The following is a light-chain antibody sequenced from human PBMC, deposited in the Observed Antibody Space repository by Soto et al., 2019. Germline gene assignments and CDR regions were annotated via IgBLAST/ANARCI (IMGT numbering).Light chain of an antibody. CDR3: QKYNSAPRT. Sequence: DIQMTQSPSSLSASVGDRVTITCRASQGIIDYLAWYQQKPGKAPKLLIYAASTLQAGVPSRVSGSGARTDLTPTISSLQPEDVATYYCQKYNSAPRTFGQGTKVEIK. J-gene: IGKJ1*01. CDR1: QGIIDY. CDR2: AAS. V-gene: IGKV1-27*01.